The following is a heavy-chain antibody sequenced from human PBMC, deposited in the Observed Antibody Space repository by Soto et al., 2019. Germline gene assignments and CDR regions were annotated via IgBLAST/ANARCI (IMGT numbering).Heavy chain of an antibody. V-gene: IGHV3-21*01. CDR2: ISKSDYT. CDR3: AREDSIIIPAVSDF. D-gene: IGHD2-2*01. Sequence: LRLSCTVSGFAFNNYGINWVRQAPGKGLEWVSSISKSDYTYYSDSVKGRFTISRDSAKNSVSLQMNTLRVEDTAVYYCAREDSIIIPAVSDFWGQGTLVTVSS. J-gene: IGHJ4*02. CDR1: GFAFNNYG.